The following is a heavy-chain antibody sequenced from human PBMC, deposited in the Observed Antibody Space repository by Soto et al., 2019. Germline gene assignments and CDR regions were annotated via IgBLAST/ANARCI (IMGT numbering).Heavy chain of an antibody. V-gene: IGHV1-18*01. D-gene: IGHD3-3*01. J-gene: IGHJ4*02. Sequence: GASVKVSCKASGYTFTSYGISWVRQAPGQGLEWMGWISAYNGNTNYAQKLQGRVTMTTDTSTSTAYMELRSLRSDDTAVYYCARDPVLITIFGVAPFDYWGQGTLVTVSS. CDR3: ARDPVLITIFGVAPFDY. CDR1: GYTFTSYG. CDR2: ISAYNGNT.